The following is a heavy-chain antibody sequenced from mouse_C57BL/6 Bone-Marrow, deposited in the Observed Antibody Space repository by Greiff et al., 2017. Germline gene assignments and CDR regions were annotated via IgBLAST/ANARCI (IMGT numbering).Heavy chain of an antibody. J-gene: IGHJ2*01. CDR3: ARSRNY. CDR1: GYTFTGYW. Sequence: VQLQQSGAELMKPGASVKLSCKATGYTFTGYWIEWVKQRPGHGLEWIGEILPGSGSTNNNEKFKGKATFTADTSSNTAYMQLRSLTTDDSDIYYCARSRNYWGQGTTLTVSA. V-gene: IGHV1-9*01. CDR2: ILPGSGST.